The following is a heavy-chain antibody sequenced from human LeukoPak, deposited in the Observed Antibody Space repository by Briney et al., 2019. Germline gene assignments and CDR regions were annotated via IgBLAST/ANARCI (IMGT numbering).Heavy chain of an antibody. J-gene: IGHJ4*02. V-gene: IGHV3-23*01. CDR3: AKDLRIAMAGCFDY. CDR2: ISGSGGST. D-gene: IGHD6-19*01. Sequence: GGSLRLSCAASGFTFSSYAMSWVRQAPVKGLEWVSAISGSGGSTYYADSVKGRFTISRDNSKNTLYLQMNSLRAEDTAVYYCAKDLRIAMAGCFDYWGQGTLVTVSS. CDR1: GFTFSSYA.